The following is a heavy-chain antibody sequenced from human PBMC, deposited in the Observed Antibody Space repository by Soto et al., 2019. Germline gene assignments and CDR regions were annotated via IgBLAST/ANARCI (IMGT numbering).Heavy chain of an antibody. D-gene: IGHD6-13*01. CDR3: AKGYAVGYRSSCFDF. CDR2: ICGSGSST. V-gene: IGHV3-23*01. CDR1: GFTFSSYA. Sequence: GGSLRLSCAASGFTFSSYAMSWVRQAPGKGLEWVSAICGSGSSTYYADSVKGRFTISRDNSKNTLYLQMNSLRAEDTAVYYCAKGYAVGYRSSCFDFWGQGTLVTVSS. J-gene: IGHJ4*02.